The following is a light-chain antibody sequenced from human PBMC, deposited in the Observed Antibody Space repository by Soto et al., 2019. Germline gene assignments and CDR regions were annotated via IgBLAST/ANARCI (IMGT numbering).Light chain of an antibody. CDR3: HSYDSSLSGSRV. V-gene: IGLV1-40*01. Sequence: QSVLTQPPSVSGAPGQRVTISCTGSSSNIGAGYDVHWYQQLPGTAPKLLIYGNSNRPSGVPDRFSGSKSGTSASLAITGLQPEDEADYYCHSYDSSLSGSRVFGTGTKVTVL. CDR1: SSNIGAGYD. J-gene: IGLJ1*01. CDR2: GNS.